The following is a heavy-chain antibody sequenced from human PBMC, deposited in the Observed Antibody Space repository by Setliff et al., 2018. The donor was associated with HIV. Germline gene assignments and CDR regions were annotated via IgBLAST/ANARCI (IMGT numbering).Heavy chain of an antibody. CDR3: ASKVYCTNGVCLDAFDI. D-gene: IGHD2-8*01. V-gene: IGHV1-2*06. Sequence: GASVKVSCKASGYTFTAYYMHWVRQAPGQGLEWMGRIIPNSGGTNYAQEFQGRVTMTRDTPISTAYMELSRLRSDDTAVYYCASKVYCTNGVCLDAFDIWGQGTMVTVSS. CDR1: GYTFTAYY. CDR2: IIPNSGGT. J-gene: IGHJ3*02.